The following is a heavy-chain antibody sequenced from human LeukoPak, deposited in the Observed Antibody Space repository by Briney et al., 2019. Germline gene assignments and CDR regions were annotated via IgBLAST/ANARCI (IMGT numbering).Heavy chain of an antibody. D-gene: IGHD6-19*01. CDR2: ISWNSGSI. CDR1: GFTFDDYA. Sequence: GGSLRLSCAASGFTFDDYAMHWVRQAPGKGLEWVSGISWNSGSIGYADSVKGRFTISRDNAKNSLYLQMNSLRAEDTAVYYCAKKDLQYSSGWFDYWGQGTLVTVSS. J-gene: IGHJ4*02. V-gene: IGHV3-9*01. CDR3: AKKDLQYSSGWFDY.